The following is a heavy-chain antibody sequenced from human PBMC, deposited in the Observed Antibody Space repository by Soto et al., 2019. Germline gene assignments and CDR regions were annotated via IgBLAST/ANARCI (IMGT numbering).Heavy chain of an antibody. J-gene: IGHJ6*02. CDR2: IQYNGYS. CDR3: ARHGFGSLHGLVDV. CDR1: GGSITNYY. D-gene: IGHD3-10*01. Sequence: QVQLQESGPGLVKPSETLSLTCTVSGGSITNYYCSWFRQPPGKGLEWIGYIQYNGYSAYNLSLKRRVPMSMETSKTQFSLMRESMTATDTAVYYCARHGFGSLHGLVDVWGQGTTVIVSS. V-gene: IGHV4-59*08.